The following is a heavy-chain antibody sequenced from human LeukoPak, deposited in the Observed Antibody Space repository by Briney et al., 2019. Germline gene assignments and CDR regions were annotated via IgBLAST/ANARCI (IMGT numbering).Heavy chain of an antibody. CDR3: AKDGGLWVSAHWGDS. V-gene: IGHV3-74*01. J-gene: IGHJ4*02. Sequence: GGSLRLSCAASGFSFSNYWFHWVRQAPGEGLVWVSRTNEHGTIINYADSVKGRFTISRDNAKNTLYLQMNSLRTEDSALYYCAKDGGLWVSAHWGDSWGRGTLVTVSS. CDR1: GFSFSNYW. D-gene: IGHD7-27*01. CDR2: TNEHGTII.